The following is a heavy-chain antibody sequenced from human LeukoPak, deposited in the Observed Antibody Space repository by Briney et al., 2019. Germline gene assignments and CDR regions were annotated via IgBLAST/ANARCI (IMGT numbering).Heavy chain of an antibody. CDR2: IYYSGST. J-gene: IGHJ4*02. V-gene: IGHV4-59*01. CDR3: TRARYSSSWACDY. D-gene: IGHD6-13*01. CDR1: GGSISSYY. Sequence: SETLSLTCTVSGGSISSYYWSWIRQPPGKGLEWIGYIYYSGSTNYNPSLKSRVTISVDTSKNQFSLKLSSVTAADTAVYYCTRARYSSSWACDYWGQGTLVTVSS.